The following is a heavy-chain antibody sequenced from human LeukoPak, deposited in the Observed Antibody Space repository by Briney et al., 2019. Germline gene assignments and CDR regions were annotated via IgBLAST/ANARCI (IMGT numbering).Heavy chain of an antibody. Sequence: PGGSLRLSCAASGFTFSSYAMSWVRQAPGKGLEWVSAISGSGGSTYYADSVKGRFTISRDNSKNTLYLQMNSLRAEDTAAYYCAKDSGSGSYYNGAPRNWGQGTLVTVSS. J-gene: IGHJ4*02. CDR3: AKDSGSGSYYNGAPRN. CDR2: ISGSGGST. CDR1: GFTFSSYA. D-gene: IGHD3-10*01. V-gene: IGHV3-23*01.